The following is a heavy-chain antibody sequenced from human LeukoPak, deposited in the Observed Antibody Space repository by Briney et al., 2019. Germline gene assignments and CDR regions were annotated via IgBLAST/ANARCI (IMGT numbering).Heavy chain of an antibody. CDR2: IKQDGSEK. CDR3: ARADCSSTSCYKGGGAFDI. J-gene: IGHJ3*02. Sequence: GGSLRLSCAASGFTFSSYWMSWVRQAPGKGLEWVANIKQDGSEKYYVDSVKGRFTISRDNAKNSLYLQMNSLRAEDTAVYYCARADCSSTSCYKGGGAFDIWGQGTMVTVSS. D-gene: IGHD2-2*02. CDR1: GFTFSSYW. V-gene: IGHV3-7*01.